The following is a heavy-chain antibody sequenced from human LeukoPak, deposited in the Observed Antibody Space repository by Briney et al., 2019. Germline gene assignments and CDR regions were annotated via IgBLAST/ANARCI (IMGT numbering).Heavy chain of an antibody. CDR1: GFTFSSYA. Sequence: GGSLRLSCAAPGFTFSSYAMSWVRQAPGKGLEWVSAISGSGGSTYYADSVKGRFTISRDNSKNTLYLQMNSLRAEDTAVYYCAKKINSSSSRAFDYWGQGTLVTVSS. V-gene: IGHV3-23*01. CDR2: ISGSGGST. CDR3: AKKINSSSSRAFDY. J-gene: IGHJ4*02. D-gene: IGHD6-6*01.